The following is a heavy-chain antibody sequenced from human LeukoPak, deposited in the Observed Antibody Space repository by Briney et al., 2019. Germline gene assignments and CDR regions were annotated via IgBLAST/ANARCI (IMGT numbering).Heavy chain of an antibody. Sequence: GGSLRLSCAPSGLPFSIYGKHCARDAPGEGLEWVVVISSDGSNIYYADSVKGRYPIPRDNSKNTLYLEMNSLRGQDTAVYYCAKGLYFAYYYGMGVWGQGNTVTVSS. D-gene: IGHD3-9*01. V-gene: IGHV3-30*18. CDR2: ISSDGSNI. J-gene: IGHJ6*01. CDR3: AKGLYFAYYYGMGV. CDR1: GLPFSIYG.